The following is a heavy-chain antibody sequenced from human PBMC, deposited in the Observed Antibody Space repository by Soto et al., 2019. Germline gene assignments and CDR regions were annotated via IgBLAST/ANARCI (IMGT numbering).Heavy chain of an antibody. CDR1: GGTFSSYA. V-gene: IGHV1-69*06. Sequence: SVKVSCKASGGTFSSYAISWVRQAPGQGLEWMGGIIPIFGTANYAQKFQGRVTITADKSTSTAYMELSSLRSEDTAVYYCARCLYETYYDFWSGYYAYGMDVWGQ. J-gene: IGHJ6*02. D-gene: IGHD3-3*01. CDR3: ARCLYETYYDFWSGYYAYGMDV. CDR2: IIPIFGTA.